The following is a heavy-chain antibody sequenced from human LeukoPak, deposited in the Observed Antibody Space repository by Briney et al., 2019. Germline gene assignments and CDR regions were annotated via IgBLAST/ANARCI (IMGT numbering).Heavy chain of an antibody. CDR2: INQDGSKR. CDR1: GFPFSNYW. D-gene: IGHD1-1*01. CDR3: ARAGFPSAFDI. V-gene: IGHV3-7*03. Sequence: GGSLRLSCAASGFPFSNYWMSWVRQAPGKGLEWVANINQDGSKRYYADSVKGRFTISRDDAMNSVYLQMNSLRPEDTAVYYCARAGFPSAFDIWGQGTMVTVSS. J-gene: IGHJ3*02.